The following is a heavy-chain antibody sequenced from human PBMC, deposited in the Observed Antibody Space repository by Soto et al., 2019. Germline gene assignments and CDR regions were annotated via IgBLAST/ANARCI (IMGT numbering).Heavy chain of an antibody. CDR2: IYYSGST. CDR3: ARRRGDNYYYYYYMDV. D-gene: IGHD2-21*02. CDR1: GGSISSSSYY. J-gene: IGHJ6*03. V-gene: IGHV4-39*01. Sequence: SETLSLTCTVSGGSISSSSYYWGWIRQPPGKGLEWIGSIYYSGSTYYNPSLKSRVTISVDTSKNQFSLKLSSVTAADTAVYHCARRRGDNYYYYYYMDVWGKGTTVTVSS.